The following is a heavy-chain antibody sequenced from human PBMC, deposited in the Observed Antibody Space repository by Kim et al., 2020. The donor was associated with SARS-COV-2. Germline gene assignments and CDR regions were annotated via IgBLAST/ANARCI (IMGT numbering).Heavy chain of an antibody. CDR2: IYSGGGS. J-gene: IGHJ3*02. CDR3: ATSSLKWGCDGFDI. D-gene: IGHD2-2*01. Sequence: GGSLRLSCAASGFTVTTYHMGWVRQAPGKGLEWVSVIYSGGGSDYPDSVRGRFTVSRDNSKNTLYLQMNSLRGADTAVYYCATSSLKWGCDGFDIWGQGIVVTVSS. CDR1: GFTVTTYH. V-gene: IGHV3-53*01.